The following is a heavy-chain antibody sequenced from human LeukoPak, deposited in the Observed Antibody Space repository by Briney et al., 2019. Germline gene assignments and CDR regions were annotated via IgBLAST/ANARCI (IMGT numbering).Heavy chain of an antibody. Sequence: SETLSLTCTVSGGSISSYYWSWIRQPPGKGLGWIGYIYYTGSTNYNPSLKSRVTISVDTSKNQFSLKLSSVTAADTAVYYCARLQTDYDILTGAGDYWGQGTLVTVSS. J-gene: IGHJ4*02. D-gene: IGHD3-9*01. CDR2: IYYTGST. CDR1: GGSISSYY. CDR3: ARLQTDYDILTGAGDY. V-gene: IGHV4-59*12.